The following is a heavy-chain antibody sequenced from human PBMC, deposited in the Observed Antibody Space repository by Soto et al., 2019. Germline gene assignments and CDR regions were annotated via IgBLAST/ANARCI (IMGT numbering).Heavy chain of an antibody. J-gene: IGHJ6*02. V-gene: IGHV1-18*04. CDR3: ARDIVVVPAASPTRYYYGMDV. Sequence: ASVNVSCKASGYTFTSYGISWVRQAPGQGLEWMGWISAYNGNTNYAQKLQGRVTMTTDTSTSTAYMELRSLRSDDTAVYYCARDIVVVPAASPTRYYYGMDVCGQGTTVTVSS. D-gene: IGHD2-2*01. CDR2: ISAYNGNT. CDR1: GYTFTSYG.